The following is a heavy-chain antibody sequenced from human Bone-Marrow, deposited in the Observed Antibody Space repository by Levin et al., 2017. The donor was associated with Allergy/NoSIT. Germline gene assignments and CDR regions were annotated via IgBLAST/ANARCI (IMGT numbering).Heavy chain of an antibody. Sequence: AASVKVSCKASGYTFTSYDINWVRQATGQGLEWMGWMNPNSGNTGYAQKFQGRVTMTRNTSISTAYMELSSLRSEDTAVYYCARGDIVVVPAAIHIVQYYYYYGMDVWGQGTTVTVSS. J-gene: IGHJ6*02. CDR3: ARGDIVVVPAAIHIVQYYYYYGMDV. D-gene: IGHD2-2*02. CDR1: GYTFTSYD. V-gene: IGHV1-8*01. CDR2: MNPNSGNT.